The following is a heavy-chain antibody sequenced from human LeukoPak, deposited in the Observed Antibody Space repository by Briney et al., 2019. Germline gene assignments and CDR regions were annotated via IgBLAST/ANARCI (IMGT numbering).Heavy chain of an antibody. V-gene: IGHV5-51*01. J-gene: IGHJ4*02. CDR2: IYPSDSDT. CDR1: GYSFTSYW. Sequence: GESLKISCKASGYSFTSYWIGWVRQMPEKGLEWMGIIYPSDSDTRYSPSFQGQVTISVDKSITTAYLQWSGLKASDTAMYYCARRIAGGGIDYWGQGTLVTVSS. D-gene: IGHD6-13*01. CDR3: ARRIAGGGIDY.